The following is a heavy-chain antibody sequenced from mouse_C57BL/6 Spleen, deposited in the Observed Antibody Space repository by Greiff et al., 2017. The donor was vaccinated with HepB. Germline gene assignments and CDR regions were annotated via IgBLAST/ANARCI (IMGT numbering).Heavy chain of an antibody. V-gene: IGHV10-1*01. CDR2: IRSKSNNYAT. Sequence: EVQLVESGGGLVQPKGSLKLSCAASGFSFNTYAMNWVRKAPGKGVEWVARIRSKSNNYATYYADSVKDRFTIAREDSESMLYLQMNNLKTEETAMYYCVRYGGAIDYWGQGTSVTVSS. CDR1: GFSFNTYA. D-gene: IGHD2-10*02. CDR3: VRYGGAIDY. J-gene: IGHJ4*01.